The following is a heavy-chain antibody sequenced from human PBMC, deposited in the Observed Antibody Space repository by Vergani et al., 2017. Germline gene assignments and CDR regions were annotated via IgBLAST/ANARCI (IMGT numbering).Heavy chain of an antibody. CDR1: GFSLGNYG. V-gene: IGHV3-33*01. CDR3: VRARCSGPCFMSNWFDS. J-gene: IGHJ5*01. CDR2: IWNDESNK. Sequence: QEQLVESGGGVVHPGKSLRLSCAASGFSLGNYGMHWVRQTPGKGLEWVAVIWNDESNKYYPDSVKGRFTISRDNAKNTLYLEMNSLRGDDTAIYYCVRARCSGPCFMSNWFDSWGQGTLVTVSS. D-gene: IGHD5-12*01.